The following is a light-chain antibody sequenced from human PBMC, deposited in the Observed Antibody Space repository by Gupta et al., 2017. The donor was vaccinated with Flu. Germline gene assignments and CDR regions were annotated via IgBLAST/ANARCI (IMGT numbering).Light chain of an antibody. V-gene: IGLV3-1*01. CDR3: QARDSSTANWV. Sequence: KTNTITGTGDKVGDKYVCVEQQKPGQSPVLLIYEDSNRPSVVPERFSASNSVNTATLTISGTQARDEADYYCQARDSSTANWVFGTGTKVTVL. J-gene: IGLJ1*01. CDR2: EDS. CDR1: KVGDKY.